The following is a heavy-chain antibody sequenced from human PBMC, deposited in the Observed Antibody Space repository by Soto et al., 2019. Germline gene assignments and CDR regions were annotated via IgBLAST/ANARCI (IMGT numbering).Heavy chain of an antibody. J-gene: IGHJ3*01. CDR3: ARAANCGVDCYGWDAFDL. CDR2: INAGNGDT. CDR1: GYTFSKFA. D-gene: IGHD2-21*01. V-gene: IGHV1-3*01. Sequence: QVQLVQSGAEVKKPGASVKVSCKAAGYTFSKFAIHWLRQAPGQSLEWLGRINAGNGDTKSSQRLQGRVSMTMDTSASTVYLELTSLRYEDTSVYICARAANCGVDCYGWDAFDLWGQGTKVSVSS.